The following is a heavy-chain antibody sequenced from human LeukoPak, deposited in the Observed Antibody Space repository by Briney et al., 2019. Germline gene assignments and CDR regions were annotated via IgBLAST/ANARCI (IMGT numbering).Heavy chain of an antibody. J-gene: IGHJ4*02. CDR1: GYTFTNYD. CDR2: TNPTNGNT. CDR3: ARSPSGYPTDY. V-gene: IGHV1-8*03. D-gene: IGHD3-22*01. Sequence: ASVKVSCKASGYTFTNYDINWVREATVQGLEWIGWTNPTNGNTGYGQNFQGRVTITRNTSISTAYMELSSLRSEDTAVYYCARSPSGYPTDYWGQGTPVTVSS.